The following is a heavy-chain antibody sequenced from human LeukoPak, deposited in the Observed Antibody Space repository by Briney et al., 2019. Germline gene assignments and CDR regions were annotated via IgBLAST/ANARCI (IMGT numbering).Heavy chain of an antibody. CDR2: IYYSGST. Sequence: SETLSLTCTVSGGSISSYYWSWIRQPPGKGLEWIGNIYYSGSTNYNPSLKSRVTMSVDTSKNQFSLKLSSVTAADTAVYYCASTHCSGGSCYNDYWGQGTLVTVSS. CDR3: ASTHCSGGSCYNDY. J-gene: IGHJ4*02. V-gene: IGHV4-59*12. D-gene: IGHD2-15*01. CDR1: GGSISSYY.